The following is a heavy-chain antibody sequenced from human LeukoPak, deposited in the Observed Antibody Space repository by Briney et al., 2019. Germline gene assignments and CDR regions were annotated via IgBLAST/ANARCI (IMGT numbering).Heavy chain of an antibody. J-gene: IGHJ4*02. CDR2: IYSGGST. V-gene: IGHV3-53*01. CDR3: ASGSHDSSGYSDY. D-gene: IGHD3-22*01. Sequence: GGSLRLSCAASGFTFSSYWMSWVRQAPGKGLEWVSVIYSGGSTYYADSVKGRFTISRDNSKNTLYLQMNSLRAEDTAVYYCASGSHDSSGYSDYWGQGTLVTVSS. CDR1: GFTFSSYW.